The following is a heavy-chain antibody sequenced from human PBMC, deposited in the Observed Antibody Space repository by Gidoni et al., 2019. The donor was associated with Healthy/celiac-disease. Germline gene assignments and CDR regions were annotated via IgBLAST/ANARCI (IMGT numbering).Heavy chain of an antibody. CDR1: GGTFSSYA. CDR2: IIPIFGTA. Sequence: QVQLVQSGAEVKKPGSSVTVSCKASGGTFSSYAISWVRQAPGQGLEWMGGIIPIFGTANYAQKFQGRVTITADKSTSTAYMELSSLRSEDTAVYYCASPTPPRGIVGATTNAFDIWGQGTMVTVSS. CDR3: ASPTPPRGIVGATTNAFDI. V-gene: IGHV1-69*06. D-gene: IGHD1-26*01. J-gene: IGHJ3*02.